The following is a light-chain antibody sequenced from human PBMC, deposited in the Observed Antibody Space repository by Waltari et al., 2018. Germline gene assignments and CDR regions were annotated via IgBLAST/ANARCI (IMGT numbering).Light chain of an antibody. V-gene: IGLV1-44*01. J-gene: IGLJ2*01. CDR3: AAWDDSLNGVG. CDR2: FYD. Sequence: QYVLTQPPSASGTPGQRVAISCSGSSSNIGRNTVTWYQQLPGTDPKLLIYFYDQRPSGGPDRFSGSKSGTSASLAISGLRSEDEADYYCAAWDDSLNGVGFGGGTKLTVL. CDR1: SSNIGRNT.